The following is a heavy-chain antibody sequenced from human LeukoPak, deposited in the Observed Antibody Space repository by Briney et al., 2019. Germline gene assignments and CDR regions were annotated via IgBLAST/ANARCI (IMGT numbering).Heavy chain of an antibody. D-gene: IGHD4-23*01. V-gene: IGHV1-3*03. J-gene: IGHJ6*03. CDR2: INAGNGNT. CDR1: GYTFTSYA. Sequence: ASVKVSCKASGYTFTSYAMHWVRQAPGQRLEWMGWINAGNGNTKYSQEFQGRVTITRDTSASTAYMELSSLRSEDMAVYYCARAPYGGNSGGYYYYYYMDVWGKGTTVTVSS. CDR3: ARAPYGGNSGGYYYYYYMDV.